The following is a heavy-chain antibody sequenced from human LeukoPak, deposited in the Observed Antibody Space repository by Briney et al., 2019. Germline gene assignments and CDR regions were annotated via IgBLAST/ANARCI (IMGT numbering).Heavy chain of an antibody. D-gene: IGHD5-18*01. J-gene: IGHJ4*02. Sequence: GGSLRLSCTASGFTFGDYGMSWVRQAPGKGLEWVSGINWNGGSTGYADSVKGRFTISRDNAKNSLYLQMNSLRAEDTALYYCARVRSGYHFDYWGQGTLVTVSS. CDR2: INWNGGST. CDR1: GFTFGDYG. CDR3: ARVRSGYHFDY. V-gene: IGHV3-20*04.